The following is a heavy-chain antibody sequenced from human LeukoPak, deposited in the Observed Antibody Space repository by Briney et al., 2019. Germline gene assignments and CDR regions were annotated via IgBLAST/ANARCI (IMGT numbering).Heavy chain of an antibody. D-gene: IGHD1-26*01. CDR1: GFTVSSNY. Sequence: PGGSLRLSCAASGFTVSSNYMSWVRQAPGKGLEWVSVIDSGGSTYYADSVKGRFTISSDNSKNTLYLQMNSLRAEDTAVYYCASPIVGATTGGYWGQGTLVTVSS. V-gene: IGHV3-53*01. CDR2: IDSGGST. CDR3: ASPIVGATTGGY. J-gene: IGHJ4*02.